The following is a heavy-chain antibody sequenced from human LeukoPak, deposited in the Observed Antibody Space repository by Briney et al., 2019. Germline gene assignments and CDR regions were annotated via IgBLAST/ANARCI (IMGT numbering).Heavy chain of an antibody. V-gene: IGHV3-74*01. J-gene: IGHJ4*02. CDR1: GFTFSTYW. D-gene: IGHD3-22*01. CDR2: LSPDGRSS. Sequence: GGSLRLSCAASGFTFSTYWMHWVRQAPGKGLVWVSRLSPDGRSSVYADSVKGRFTVSRDNAKNTLYLQMNSLRAEDTAVYYCARVNFYDSSGYYVYYFDYWGQGTLVTVSS. CDR3: ARVNFYDSSGYYVYYFDY.